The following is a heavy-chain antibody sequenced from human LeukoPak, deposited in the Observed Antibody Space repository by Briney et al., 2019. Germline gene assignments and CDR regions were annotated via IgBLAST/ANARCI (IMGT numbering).Heavy chain of an antibody. CDR1: GFTFREYG. CDR2: ITSGGGRT. CDR3: ARGKGDYDYNPRMFHY. J-gene: IGHJ4*02. Sequence: GGSLRLSCAASGFTFREYGIRWATRAPGQGLEWVSAITSGGGRTFYADSVKGRFTISRDNAKNSMYLQMNSLRAEDTALYYCARGKGDYDYNPRMFHYWGQGTLVTVSS. D-gene: IGHD3-16*01. V-gene: IGHV3-20*04.